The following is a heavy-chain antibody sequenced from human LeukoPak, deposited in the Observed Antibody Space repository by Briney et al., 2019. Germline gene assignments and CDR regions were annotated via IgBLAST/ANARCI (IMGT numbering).Heavy chain of an antibody. D-gene: IGHD3-10*01. CDR1: GGSISSSSYY. CDR3: ARHSPLWFGELQPFDY. V-gene: IGHV4-39*01. CDR2: IYYSGST. Sequence: SETLSLTCTVSGGSISSSSYYWGWIRQPPGKGLEWIGSIYYSGSTYYNPSLKSRVTISVDTSKNQFSLKLSSVTAADTAVYYCARHSPLWFGELQPFDYWGQGTLVTVSS. J-gene: IGHJ4*02.